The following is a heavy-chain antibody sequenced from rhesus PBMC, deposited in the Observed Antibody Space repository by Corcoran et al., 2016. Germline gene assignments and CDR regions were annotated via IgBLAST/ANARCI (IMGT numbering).Heavy chain of an antibody. V-gene: IGHV4-122*02. CDR2: ITYKGNA. J-gene: IGHJ6*01. CDR1: GGSISSGYYL. Sequence: QVQLQESGPGLVKPSATLSPTCACSGGSISSGYYLWRWLRKTPGKGQEWVRYITYKGNANYNPSLKSRVTISRDTSKNQFSLKLSSVTAADTAVYYCARYSSTDYGLDSWGQGVVVTVSS. CDR3: ARYSSTDYGLDS. D-gene: IGHD6-13*01.